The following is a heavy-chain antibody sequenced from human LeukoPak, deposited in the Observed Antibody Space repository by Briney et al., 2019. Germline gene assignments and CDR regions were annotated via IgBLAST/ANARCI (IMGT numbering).Heavy chain of an antibody. CDR3: AKVFPQGYDFWSEHGAFDI. CDR2: ISSTGSYI. Sequence: GGSLRLSCAASGFNLNSYMLNWVRQAPGKGLEWVSSISSTGSYIYYADSVKGRFTFSRDNSKNTLYLQMNSLRAEDTAVYYCAKVFPQGYDFWSEHGAFDIWGQGTMVTVSS. J-gene: IGHJ3*02. CDR1: GFNLNSYM. D-gene: IGHD3-3*01. V-gene: IGHV3-21*04.